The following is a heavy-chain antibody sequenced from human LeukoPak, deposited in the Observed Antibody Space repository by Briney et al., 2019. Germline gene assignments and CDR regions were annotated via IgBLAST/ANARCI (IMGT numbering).Heavy chain of an antibody. CDR3: ARGHTVTIRHNWFDP. Sequence: TSETLSLTCNVSGGSITSTSYYWGWIRQPLGKGLEWLGNIYYTGTTYYNPSLKSRLTISVDTSKNQFSLRLTSVTAADTAVYYCARGHTVTIRHNWFDPWGQGTLVTVSS. D-gene: IGHD4-11*01. CDR1: GGSITSTSYY. V-gene: IGHV4-39*01. J-gene: IGHJ5*02. CDR2: IYYTGTT.